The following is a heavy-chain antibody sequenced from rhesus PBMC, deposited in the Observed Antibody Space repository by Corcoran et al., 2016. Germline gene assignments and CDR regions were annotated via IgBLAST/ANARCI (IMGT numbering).Heavy chain of an antibody. J-gene: IGHJ6*01. D-gene: IGHD1-44*02. CDR2: IRNGGGSK. CDR1: GLTLSSYG. V-gene: IGHV3S5*01. CDR3: ARDGSYGLDS. Sequence: EVQLVESGGGWVQPGGSLGRSCAASGLTLSSYGMSWVRQAQGKGLEWVSYIRNGGGSKYYADTVKGRFTISRDNSKNTLSLQMNSLRAEDTAVYYCARDGSYGLDSWGQGVVVTVSS.